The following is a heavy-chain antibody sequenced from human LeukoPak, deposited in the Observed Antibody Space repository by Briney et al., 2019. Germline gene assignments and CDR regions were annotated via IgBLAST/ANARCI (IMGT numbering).Heavy chain of an antibody. Sequence: SETLSLTCAVSGYSISSGHYWGWIQQPPGRGLEWIGGIYHSGSTSYNPSLKSRVTISVDTSKNQFSLKLNSVTAADTAVYYCARNDTSGYFDYWGQGTLVTVSS. CDR1: GYSISSGHY. D-gene: IGHD3-22*01. CDR2: IYHSGST. CDR3: ARNDTSGYFDY. V-gene: IGHV4-38-2*01. J-gene: IGHJ4*02.